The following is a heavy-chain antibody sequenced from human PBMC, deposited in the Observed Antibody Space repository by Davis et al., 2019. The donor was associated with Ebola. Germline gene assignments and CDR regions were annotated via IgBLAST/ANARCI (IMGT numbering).Heavy chain of an antibody. CDR2: INSDGSYA. J-gene: IGHJ4*03. CDR1: GFTFIDYW. V-gene: IGHV3-74*01. CDR3: ARADRFFDY. Sequence: PGGSLRLSCAASGFTFIDYWMHWVRQAPGKGLVWVSRINSDGSYANYADSVKGRFTISRDNAKNTLYPQVNSLTAEDTAVYYCARADRFFDYWGQGTLVTVSS.